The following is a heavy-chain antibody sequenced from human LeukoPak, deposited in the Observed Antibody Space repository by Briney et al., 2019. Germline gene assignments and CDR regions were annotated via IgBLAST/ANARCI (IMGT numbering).Heavy chain of an antibody. CDR2: IRYDGSNK. CDR1: GFTFSSYG. D-gene: IGHD2-2*01. V-gene: IGHV3-30*02. J-gene: IGHJ4*02. CDR3: ARELGYCSSTSCYTFDY. Sequence: GGSLRLSCAASGFTFSSYGMHWVRQAPGKGLEWVAFIRYDGSNKYFADSVKGRFTISRDNSKNTLYLQMNSLRAEDTAVYYCARELGYCSSTSCYTFDYWGQGTLVTVSS.